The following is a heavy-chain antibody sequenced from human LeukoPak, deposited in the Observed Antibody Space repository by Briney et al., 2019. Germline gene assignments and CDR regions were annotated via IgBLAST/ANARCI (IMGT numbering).Heavy chain of an antibody. CDR1: GGSISGYY. V-gene: IGHV4-59*01. CDR3: ARALPAAMFCFDY. J-gene: IGHJ4*02. D-gene: IGHD2-2*01. Sequence: SETPSLTCTVSGGSISGYYWSWIRQPPGKRLEWIGYIYYSGSTNYNPSLKSRVTISVDTSKNQFSLKLTSVTAADTAVYYCARALPAAMFCFDYWGQGTLVTVSS. CDR2: IYYSGST.